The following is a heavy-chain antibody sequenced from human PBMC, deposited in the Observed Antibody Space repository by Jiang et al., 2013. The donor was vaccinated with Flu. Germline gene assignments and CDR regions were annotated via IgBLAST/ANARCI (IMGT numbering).Heavy chain of an antibody. CDR3: ARDNYDILTGYYGWFDP. D-gene: IGHD3-9*01. J-gene: IGHJ5*02. CDR1: GGSISSYY. V-gene: IGHV4-59*01. CDR2: IYYSGST. Sequence: PGLVKPSETLSLTCTVSGGSISSYYWSWIRQPPGKGLEWIGYIYYSGSTNYNPSLKSRVTISVDTSKNQFSLKLSSVTAADTAVYYCARDNYDILTGYYGWFDPWGQGTLVTVSS.